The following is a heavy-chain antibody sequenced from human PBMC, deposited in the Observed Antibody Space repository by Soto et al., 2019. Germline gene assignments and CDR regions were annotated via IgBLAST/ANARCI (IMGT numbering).Heavy chain of an antibody. CDR3: ARSNLVRGVIASPYYYYYYGMDV. J-gene: IGHJ6*02. Sequence: ASVKVSCKASGYTFTSYGISWVRQAPGQGLEWMGWISAYNGNTNYAQKLQGRVTMTTDTSTSTAYMELGSLRSDDTAVYYCARSNLVRGVIASPYYYYYYGMDVWGQGTTVTVSS. CDR2: ISAYNGNT. CDR1: GYTFTSYG. V-gene: IGHV1-18*01. D-gene: IGHD3-10*01.